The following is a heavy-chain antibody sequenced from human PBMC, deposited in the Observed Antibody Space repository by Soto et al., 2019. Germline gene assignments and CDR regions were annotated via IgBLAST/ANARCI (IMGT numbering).Heavy chain of an antibody. V-gene: IGHV1-18*01. CDR3: ARESSSSCHAS. CDR2: ISAYNGNT. J-gene: IGHJ5*02. CDR1: GYTFTSYG. Sequence: QVQLVQSGAEVKKPGASVKVSCKASGYTFTSYGISWVRQAPGQGLEWMGWISAYNGNTNYAQKLQGRVTMTTDTSTSTAHMELRSLRAADTAVYYCARESSSSCHASWGQGALGTVSS. D-gene: IGHD6-13*01.